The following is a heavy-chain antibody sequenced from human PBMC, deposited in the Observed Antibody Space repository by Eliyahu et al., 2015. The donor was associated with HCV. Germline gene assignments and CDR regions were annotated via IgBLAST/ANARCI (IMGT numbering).Heavy chain of an antibody. D-gene: IGHD6-6*01. V-gene: IGHV3-9*01. CDR2: ISWNSGSI. CDR1: GFTFDDYA. CDR3: AKDISASSCFDY. J-gene: IGHJ4*02. Sequence: EVQLVESGGGLVQPGRSLRLSCAASGFTFDDYAMHWVRQAPGKGLGWVSGISWNSGSIGYADSVKGRFTISRDNAKNSLYLQMNSLRAEDTALYYCAKDISASSCFDYWGQGTLVTVSS.